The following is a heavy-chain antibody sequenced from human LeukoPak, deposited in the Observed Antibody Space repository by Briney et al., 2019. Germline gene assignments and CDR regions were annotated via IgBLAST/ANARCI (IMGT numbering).Heavy chain of an antibody. CDR2: INPSGGST. V-gene: IGHV1-46*01. CDR1: GYTFTSYY. Sequence: ASVKVSCKASGYTFTSYYMHWERQAPGQGLEWMGIINPSGGSTSYAQKFQGRVTMTRDMSTSTVYMELSSLRSEDTAVYYCARRGIAAAAIDYWGQGTLVTVSS. D-gene: IGHD6-13*01. CDR3: ARRGIAAAAIDY. J-gene: IGHJ4*02.